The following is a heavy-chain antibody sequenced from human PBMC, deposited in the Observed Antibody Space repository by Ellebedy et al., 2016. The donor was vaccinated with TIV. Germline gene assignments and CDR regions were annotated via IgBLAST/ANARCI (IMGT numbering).Heavy chain of an antibody. Sequence: PGGSLRLSCAASGFTFVDYAMHRVRQAPGKGLEWVSGITWNSGSIGYADSVKGRFTISRDNAKNSLYLQMNSLRAEDTALYYCAKDIEEWCDYFDYWGQGTLVTVSS. D-gene: IGHD2-15*01. J-gene: IGHJ4*02. V-gene: IGHV3-9*01. CDR3: AKDIEEWCDYFDY. CDR2: ITWNSGSI. CDR1: GFTFVDYA.